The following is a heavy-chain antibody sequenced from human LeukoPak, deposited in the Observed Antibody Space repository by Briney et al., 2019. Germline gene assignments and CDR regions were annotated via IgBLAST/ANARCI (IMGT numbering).Heavy chain of an antibody. D-gene: IGHD3-22*01. CDR3: ARGRANPRRITMIVVVTVLFY. V-gene: IGHV3-30*04. Sequence: GGSLRLSCAASGFTFSSYAMHWVRQAPGKGLEWVAVISYDGSNKYYADSVKGRFTISRDNSKNTLYLQMNSLRAEDTAVYYCARGRANPRRITMIVVVTVLFYWGQGTLVTVSS. CDR2: ISYDGSNK. CDR1: GFTFSSYA. J-gene: IGHJ4*02.